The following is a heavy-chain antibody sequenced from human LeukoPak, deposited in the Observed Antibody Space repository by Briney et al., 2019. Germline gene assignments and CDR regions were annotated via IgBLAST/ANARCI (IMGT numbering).Heavy chain of an antibody. CDR3: ARERRDGYNSLLDY. CDR1: GFTFSSYA. CDR2: ISYDGSNK. V-gene: IGHV3-30*04. D-gene: IGHD5-24*01. Sequence: GGSLRLSCAASGFTFSSYAMHWVRQAPGKGLEGVAVISYDGSNKYYADSVKGRFTISRDNSKNTLYLQMNSLRAEDTAVYYCARERRDGYNSLLDYWGQGTLVTVSS. J-gene: IGHJ4*02.